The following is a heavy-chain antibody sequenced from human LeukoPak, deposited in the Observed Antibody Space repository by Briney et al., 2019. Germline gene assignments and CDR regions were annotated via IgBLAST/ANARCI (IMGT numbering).Heavy chain of an antibody. J-gene: IGHJ6*03. D-gene: IGHD4-17*01. CDR3: ARGAYGDYVWAPHYYYYYYMDV. Sequence: PSETLSLTCTVSGGSISSYYWSWIRQPPGKGLEWIGYIYYSGSTNYNPSLKSRVTISVDTSKNQFSLKLSSVTAADTAVYYCARGAYGDYVWAPHYYYYYYMDVWGKGTTVTVPS. CDR2: IYYSGST. V-gene: IGHV4-59*01. CDR1: GGSISSYY.